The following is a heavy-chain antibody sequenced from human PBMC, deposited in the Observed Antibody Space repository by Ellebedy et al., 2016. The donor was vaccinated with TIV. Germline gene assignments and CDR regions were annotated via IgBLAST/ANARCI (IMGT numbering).Heavy chain of an antibody. D-gene: IGHD2-15*01. CDR2: IYHSGSA. V-gene: IGHV4-30-2*01. J-gene: IGHJ4*02. CDR3: ARGGGLFGY. CDR1: GGSIGSGGYS. Sequence: MPSETLSLTCAVSGGSIGSGGYSCNWILQPPGRGLAWIGYIYHSGSAYYNPCLKSRITMSVDRSKNQFSLKLSSVNAADTAVYYCARGGGLFGYWGQGTLVTVSS.